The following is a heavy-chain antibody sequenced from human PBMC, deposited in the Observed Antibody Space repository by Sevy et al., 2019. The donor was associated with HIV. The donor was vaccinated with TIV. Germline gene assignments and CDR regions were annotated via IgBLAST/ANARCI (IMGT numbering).Heavy chain of an antibody. D-gene: IGHD6-13*01. V-gene: IGHV3-9*01. J-gene: IGHJ4*02. CDR3: AKDLSSSSWFFDY. CDR1: GFTFDDYA. CDR2: ISWNSGSI. Sequence: GGSLRLSCAASGFTFDDYAMHWVRQAPGKGLEWVSGISWNSGSIGYADSVKGRFTISRDNAKNSLYLQMNSLRAEDTALYYCAKDLSSSSWFFDYWGQGTLVTDSS.